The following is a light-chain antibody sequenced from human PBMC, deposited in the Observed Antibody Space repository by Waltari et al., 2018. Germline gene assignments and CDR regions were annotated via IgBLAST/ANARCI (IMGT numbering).Light chain of an antibody. CDR1: VLTKNY. J-gene: IGLJ3*02. CDR2: RDV. CDR3: FSAADNNLWV. V-gene: IGLV3-27*01. Sequence: SSELTQPSSVSVSPGQTARITCSGDVLTKNYVRWFQQKPGQAPLLVIYRDVQRPSGIPDRFSGSTSGTTVTFTISGAQIEDGADYYCFSAADNNLWVFGGGTKLTVL.